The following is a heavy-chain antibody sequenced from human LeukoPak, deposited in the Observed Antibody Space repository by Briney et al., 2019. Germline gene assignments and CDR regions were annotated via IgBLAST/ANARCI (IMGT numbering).Heavy chain of an antibody. CDR2: LYSGGSI. CDR3: ATDLGRFDC. V-gene: IGHV3-66*01. D-gene: IGHD1-14*01. J-gene: IGHJ4*02. Sequence: GGSLRLSCAAYGLTVSTNHMSWVRQAPGKGLEWVSVLYSGGSIFYADSVKGRFTISRDNSKNTLYLQMNSLRVEDTAVYYCATDLGRFDCWGQGTLVTVSS. CDR1: GLTVSTNH.